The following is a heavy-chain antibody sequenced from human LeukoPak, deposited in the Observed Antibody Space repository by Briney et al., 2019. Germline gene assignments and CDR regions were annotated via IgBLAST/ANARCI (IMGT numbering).Heavy chain of an antibody. J-gene: IGHJ5*02. D-gene: IGHD3-10*01. V-gene: IGHV4-59*08. CDR3: ARHWDYYGSGTKGWFDP. CDR2: IYYSGST. CDR1: GGSISSYY. Sequence: SETLSLTCTVSGGSISSYYWSWIRQPPGKGLEWIGYIYYSGSTNYNPSLKSRVTISVDTSKNQFSLKLSSVTAADTAVYYCARHWDYYGSGTKGWFDPWGQGTLVTVSS.